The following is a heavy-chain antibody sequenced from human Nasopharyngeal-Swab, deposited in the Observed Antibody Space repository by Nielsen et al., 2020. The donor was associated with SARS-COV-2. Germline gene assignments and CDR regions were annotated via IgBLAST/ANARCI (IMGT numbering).Heavy chain of an antibody. CDR2: IIPIFGTA. J-gene: IGHJ6*02. V-gene: IGHV1-69*06. CDR1: GGTFSSYA. CDR3: ATYSGSYSGVDYYYGMDV. D-gene: IGHD1-26*01. Sequence: SVKVSCKASGGTFSSYAISWVRQAPGQGLEWMGGIIPIFGTANYAQKFQGRVTITADTSTSTAYMELRSLRSDDTAVYYCATYSGSYSGVDYYYGMDVWGQGTTVTVSS.